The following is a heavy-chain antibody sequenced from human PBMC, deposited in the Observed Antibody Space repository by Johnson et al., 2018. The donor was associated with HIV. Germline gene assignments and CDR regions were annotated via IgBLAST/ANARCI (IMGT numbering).Heavy chain of an antibody. Sequence: LVESGGGVVQPGRSLKLSCAASEFTFSNYAMHWVRQAPGKGLEWVAFIRYDGSNKYYADSVKGRFTISRDNSKNTFDLQMTSLGVEDTAVYYCARVVVITYHDAFDIWGQGTMVTVSS. CDR2: IRYDGSNK. V-gene: IGHV3-30*02. CDR1: EFTFSNYA. D-gene: IGHD3-22*01. CDR3: ARVVVITYHDAFDI. J-gene: IGHJ3*02.